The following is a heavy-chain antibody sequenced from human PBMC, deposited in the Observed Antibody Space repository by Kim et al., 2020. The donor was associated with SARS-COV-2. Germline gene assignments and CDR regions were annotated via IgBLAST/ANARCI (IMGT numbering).Heavy chain of an antibody. D-gene: IGHD2-2*01. J-gene: IGHJ4*02. Sequence: GGSLRLSCAASGFTFSSYAMHWVRQAPGKGLEWVAVISYDGSNKYYADSVKGRFTISRDNSKNTLYLQMNSLRAEDTAVYYCARVTKGYVDYWGQGTLVT. CDR1: GFTFSSYA. CDR2: ISYDGSNK. V-gene: IGHV3-30*04. CDR3: ARVTKGYVDY.